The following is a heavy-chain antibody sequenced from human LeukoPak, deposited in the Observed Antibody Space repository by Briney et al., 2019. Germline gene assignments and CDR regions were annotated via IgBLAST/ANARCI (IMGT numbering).Heavy chain of an antibody. J-gene: IGHJ4*02. CDR3: AKVGVAAARDY. V-gene: IGHV3-23*01. CDR1: GFTFSSYA. D-gene: IGHD6-13*01. CDR2: ISGSGDNR. Sequence: PGGSLRLSCAASGFTFSSYAMSWVRQAPGKGLEWVSAISGSGDNRYYADSVKGRFTISRDTSKNTVFLQMNSLRDEDTAVYYCAKVGVAAARDYWGQGTLVTVSS.